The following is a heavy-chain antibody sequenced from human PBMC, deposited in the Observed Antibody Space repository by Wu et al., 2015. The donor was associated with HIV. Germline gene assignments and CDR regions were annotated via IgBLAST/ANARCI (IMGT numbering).Heavy chain of an antibody. CDR1: GYTFTGYY. J-gene: IGHJ5*02. D-gene: IGHD6-13*01. Sequence: QVQLVQSGAEVKKPGASVKVSCKASGYTFTGYYMHWVRQAPGQGLEWMGWINPNSGGTNYAQKFQGRVTMTRDTSISTAYMELSRLRSDDTAVYYCARSAGYSSSWQGWFDPWGQGTLVTVSS. CDR2: INPNSGGT. V-gene: IGHV1-2*02. CDR3: ARSAGYSSSWQGWFDP.